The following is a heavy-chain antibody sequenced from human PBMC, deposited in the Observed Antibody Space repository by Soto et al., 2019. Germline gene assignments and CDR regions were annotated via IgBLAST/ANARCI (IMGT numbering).Heavy chain of an antibody. CDR2: IYYRGST. Sequence: SETLSLTCTASGGSISSYYWSWIRQPPGKGLEWIGYIYYRGSTNYNPSLKSRVTISVDTSKNQFSLKLSSVTAADTAVYYCARVGGERGYDFWSGYPKHYYYYMDVWGKGTTVTVSS. V-gene: IGHV4-59*01. D-gene: IGHD3-3*01. CDR1: GGSISSYY. J-gene: IGHJ6*03. CDR3: ARVGGERGYDFWSGYPKHYYYYMDV.